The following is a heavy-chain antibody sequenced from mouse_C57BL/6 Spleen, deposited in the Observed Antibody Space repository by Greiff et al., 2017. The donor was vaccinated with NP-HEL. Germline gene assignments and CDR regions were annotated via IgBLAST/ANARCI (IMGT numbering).Heavy chain of an antibody. CDR3: ARGCYGSFYAMDY. J-gene: IGHJ4*01. D-gene: IGHD1-1*01. CDR2: IYPGDGDT. CDR1: GYAFSSYW. Sequence: VQLQQSGAELVKPGASVKISCKASGYAFSSYWMNWVKQRPGKGLEWIGQIYPGDGDTNYNGKFKGKATLTADKSSSTAYMQLSSLTSEDSAVYFCARGCYGSFYAMDYWGQGTSVTVSS. V-gene: IGHV1-80*01.